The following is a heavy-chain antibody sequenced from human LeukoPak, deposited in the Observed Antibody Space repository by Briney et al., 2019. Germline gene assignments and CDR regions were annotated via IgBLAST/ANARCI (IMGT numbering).Heavy chain of an antibody. CDR2: TRLDGINK. Sequence: GGSLRLSCAASGFTFRSNGMDWVRQAPGKGLDWVAFTRLDGINKYYADSVKGRFTISRANSKTTLYLQMNSLRAENTAVYACAKEAVRFLEFCFMGGEGTRLSVSS. CDR3: AKEAVRFLEFCFM. CDR1: GFTFRSNG. V-gene: IGHV3-30*02. D-gene: IGHD3-3*01. J-gene: IGHJ4*02.